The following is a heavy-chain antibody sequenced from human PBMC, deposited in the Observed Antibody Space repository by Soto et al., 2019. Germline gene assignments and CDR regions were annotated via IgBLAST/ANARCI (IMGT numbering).Heavy chain of an antibody. Sequence: SETLSLTCTVSGGSISSCYWSWIRQPPGKGLEWIGFIHYSGSTNYNPSLKGRVTMSVDTSKNQFSLKLTSVNTADTAIYYCTRGGDPYKTGHWGQGTLVTVSS. J-gene: IGHJ4*02. V-gene: IGHV4-59*01. CDR2: IHYSGST. D-gene: IGHD2-21*01. CDR1: GGSISSCY. CDR3: TRGGDPYKTGH.